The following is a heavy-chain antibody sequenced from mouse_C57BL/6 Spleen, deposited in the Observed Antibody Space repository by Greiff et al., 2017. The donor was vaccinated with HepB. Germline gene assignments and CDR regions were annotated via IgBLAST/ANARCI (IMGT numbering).Heavy chain of an antibody. D-gene: IGHD2-3*01. CDR1: GYTFTDYN. CDR2: INPNNGGT. V-gene: IGHV1-18*01. J-gene: IGHJ3*01. Sequence: EVQLVESGPELVKPGASVKIPCKASGYTFTDYNMDWVKQSHGKSLEWIGDINPNNGGTIYNQKFKGKATLTVDKSSSTAYMELRSLTSEDTAVYYCARDYDGAWFAYWGQGTLVTVSA. CDR3: ARDYDGAWFAY.